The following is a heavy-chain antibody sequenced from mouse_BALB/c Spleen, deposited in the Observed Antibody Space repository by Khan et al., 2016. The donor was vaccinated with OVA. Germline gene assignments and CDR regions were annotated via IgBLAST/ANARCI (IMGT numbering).Heavy chain of an antibody. CDR1: GFTFNTYA. V-gene: IGHV10-1*02. J-gene: IGHJ3*01. Sequence: EVELVESGGGLVQPKGSLKLSCAASGFTFNTYAMNWVRQAPGKGLEWVVRIRSKSNNYATYYADSFKDRFTISRDDSPSMLYLQMNNLKTEDTAMYYCVSRSWFAYWGQGTLVTVSA. CDR3: VSRSWFAY. CDR2: IRSKSNNYAT.